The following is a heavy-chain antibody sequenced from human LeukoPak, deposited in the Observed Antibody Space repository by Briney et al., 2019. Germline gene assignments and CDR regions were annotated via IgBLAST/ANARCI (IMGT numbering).Heavy chain of an antibody. CDR3: AREIIRSGGSCYPKGADV. J-gene: IGHJ6*04. CDR1: GFTFSSYA. D-gene: IGHD2-15*01. V-gene: IGHV3-30*04. CDR2: ISYDGSNK. Sequence: GGSLRLSCAASGFTFSSYAMHWVRQAPGKGLEWVAVISYDGSNKYYADSVKGRFTISRDNSKNTLYLQMNSLRAEDTAVYYCAREIIRSGGSCYPKGADVWGKGTTVTVSS.